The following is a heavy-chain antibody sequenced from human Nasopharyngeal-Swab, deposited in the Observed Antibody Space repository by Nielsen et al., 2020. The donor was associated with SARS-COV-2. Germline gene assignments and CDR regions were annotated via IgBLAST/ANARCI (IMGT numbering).Heavy chain of an antibody. Sequence: GGSLRLSCAASGFTFSSYSMNWVRQAPGKGLEWVSSISSSSSYIYYADSVKGRFAISRDNAKNSLYLQMNSLRAEDTAVYYCARDDGDYADYWGQGTLVTVSS. CDR1: GFTFSSYS. J-gene: IGHJ4*02. CDR3: ARDDGDYADY. CDR2: ISSSSSYI. D-gene: IGHD4-17*01. V-gene: IGHV3-21*01.